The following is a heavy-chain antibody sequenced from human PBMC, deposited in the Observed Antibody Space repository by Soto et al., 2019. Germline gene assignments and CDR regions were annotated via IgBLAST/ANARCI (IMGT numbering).Heavy chain of an antibody. CDR2: ISSTTNYI. Sequence: GGSLRLSCAASGFTFTRYSTNWVRQAPGKGLEWVSSISSTTNYIYYADSMKGRFTVSRDNAKNSVYLEMNSLSAEDTAVYYCARESEDLTSNFDYWGQGTLVTVSS. CDR1: GFTFTRYS. J-gene: IGHJ4*02. V-gene: IGHV3-21*01. CDR3: ARESEDLTSNFDY.